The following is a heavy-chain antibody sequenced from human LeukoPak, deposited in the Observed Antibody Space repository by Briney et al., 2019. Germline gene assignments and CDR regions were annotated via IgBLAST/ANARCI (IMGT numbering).Heavy chain of an antibody. D-gene: IGHD3-22*01. V-gene: IGHV4-59*01. Sequence: SETLSLTCTVSGGSISSYYWSWIRQPPGKGLEWIGYIYYSGSTNYNPSLKSRVTISVDTSKNQFSLKLSSVTAADTAVYYCARGGGYYLIDYWGQGTLVTVSS. CDR1: GGSISSYY. J-gene: IGHJ4*02. CDR3: ARGGGYYLIDY. CDR2: IYYSGST.